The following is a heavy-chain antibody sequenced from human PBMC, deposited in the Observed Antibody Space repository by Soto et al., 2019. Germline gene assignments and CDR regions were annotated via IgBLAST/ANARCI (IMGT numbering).Heavy chain of an antibody. CDR2: IYYSGST. Sequence: QVQLQESGPGLVKPSETLSLTCTVSGGSVSSGSYYWSWIRQPPGKGLEWIGYIYYSGSTNYNPPLKSRVTISVDTSKNQFSLKLSSVTAADTAVYYCASGSFWSGYYTGFDYWGQGTLVTVSS. V-gene: IGHV4-61*01. CDR1: GGSVSSGSYY. CDR3: ASGSFWSGYYTGFDY. J-gene: IGHJ4*02. D-gene: IGHD3-3*01.